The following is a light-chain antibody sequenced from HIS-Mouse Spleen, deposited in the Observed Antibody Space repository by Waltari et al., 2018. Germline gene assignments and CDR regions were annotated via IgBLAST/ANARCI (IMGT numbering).Light chain of an antibody. CDR3: AAWDDSLNGWV. J-gene: IGLJ3*02. CDR1: SSNIGRNT. Sequence: QSVLTQPPSASGTPGQRVTIPCSGSSSNIGRNTVIWNQQLPGPAPKLLIYSNNQRPAGVPDRFSGSKFGTSASLAISGLQSEDEADYYCAAWDDSLNGWVFGGGTKLTVL. CDR2: SNN. V-gene: IGLV1-44*01.